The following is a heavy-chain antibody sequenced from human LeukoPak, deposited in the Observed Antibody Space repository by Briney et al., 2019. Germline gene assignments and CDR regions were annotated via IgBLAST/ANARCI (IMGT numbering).Heavy chain of an antibody. CDR2: IYTSGST. D-gene: IGHD2-8*01. V-gene: IGHV4-61*02. Sequence: PSGTLSLTCTVSGGSISSGSYYWSWIRQPAGKGLEWIGRIYTSGSTNYNPSLKSRVTISVDTSKNQFSLKLSSVTAADTAVYYCARGVYCTNGVCYYYYYYMDVWGKGTTVTVSS. CDR1: GGSISSGSYY. J-gene: IGHJ6*03. CDR3: ARGVYCTNGVCYYYYYYMDV.